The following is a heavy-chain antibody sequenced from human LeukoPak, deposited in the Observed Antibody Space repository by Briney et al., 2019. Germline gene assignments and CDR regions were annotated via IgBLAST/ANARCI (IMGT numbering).Heavy chain of an antibody. D-gene: IGHD6-19*01. V-gene: IGHV1-2*02. Sequence: ASVKVSCKASGYTFTGYYMHWVRQAPGQGLEWMGWINPYSGGTIYAQKFQGRVTMTRDTSISTAYMELSRLRSDDTAVYYCARDRAVTGPHFYYYYMDVWGKGTTVTVSS. CDR1: GYTFTGYY. J-gene: IGHJ6*03. CDR2: INPYSGGT. CDR3: ARDRAVTGPHFYYYYMDV.